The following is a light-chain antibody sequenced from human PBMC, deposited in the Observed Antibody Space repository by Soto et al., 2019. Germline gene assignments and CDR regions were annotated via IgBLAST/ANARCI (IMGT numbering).Light chain of an antibody. CDR3: QQYNKWPLIA. Sequence: EIVMTQSPPTLAVSIRERATXSCRASQSVSSKLAWYQQKPGQAPRLLIYGASTRATGIPARFSGSRSGTEFTLTISGMQAEDFAIYYCQQYNKWPLIAFGQGRGLEI. CDR1: QSVSSK. J-gene: IGKJ5*01. CDR2: GAS. V-gene: IGKV3-15*01.